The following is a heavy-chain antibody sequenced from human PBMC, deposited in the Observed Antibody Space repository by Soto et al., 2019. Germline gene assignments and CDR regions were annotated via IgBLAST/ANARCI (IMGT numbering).Heavy chain of an antibody. V-gene: IGHV4-34*01. J-gene: IGHJ6*02. CDR3: ASQSTVYYYYGMDV. Sequence: SETLSLTCAVYGVSFSDYSWTWIRQSPGKGLEWIGEINHSGASYYNPSLESRVTISVDTSKNQFSLKLSSVTAADTAVYYCASQSTVYYYYGMDVWGQGTTVTVSS. CDR1: GVSFSDYS. CDR2: INHSGAS.